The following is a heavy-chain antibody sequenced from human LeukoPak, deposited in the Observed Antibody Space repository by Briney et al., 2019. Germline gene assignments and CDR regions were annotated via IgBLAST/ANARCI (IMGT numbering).Heavy chain of an antibody. CDR2: IIPILGIA. J-gene: IGHJ3*02. D-gene: IGHD3-10*01. CDR3: ARGAVLLWFGGHAFDI. Sequence: ASVKVSFKASGGTFSSYAISWVRQAPGRGLEWMGRIIPILGIANYAQKFQGRVTITADKSTSTAYMELSSLRSEDTAVYYCARGAVLLWFGGHAFDIWGQGTMVTVSS. V-gene: IGHV1-69*04. CDR1: GGTFSSYA.